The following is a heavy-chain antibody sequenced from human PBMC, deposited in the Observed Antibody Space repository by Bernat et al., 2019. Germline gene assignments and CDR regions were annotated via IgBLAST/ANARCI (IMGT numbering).Heavy chain of an antibody. CDR1: GYTFTSYY. CDR2: INPSGGST. Sequence: QVQLVQSGAEVKKPGASVKVSCKASGYTFTSYYMHWVRQAPGQGLEWMGIINPSGGSTSYAQKFKRWVTMTRDTSTSTVYMELSRLRSEDTAVYYCARGMVKGVTAAALAFDIWGQGTMVTVSS. D-gene: IGHD3-10*01. J-gene: IGHJ3*02. CDR3: ARGMVKGVTAAALAFDI. V-gene: IGHV1-46*01.